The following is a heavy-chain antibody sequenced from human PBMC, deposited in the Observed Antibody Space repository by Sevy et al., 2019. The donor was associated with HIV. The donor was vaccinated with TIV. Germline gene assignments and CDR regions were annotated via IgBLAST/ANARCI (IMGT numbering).Heavy chain of an antibody. CDR3: ARDLRTAAGTGTFDY. V-gene: IGHV1-2*06. CDR1: GYTFTGYY. CDR2: INPNSGGT. Sequence: ASVKVSCKASGYTFTGYYMHWVRQAPGQGLEWMGRINPNSGGTNYAQKFQGRVTMTRDTSISTAYMELSRLRSDDTAVYYCARDLRTAAGTGTFDYWGQGTLVTVSS. D-gene: IGHD6-13*01. J-gene: IGHJ4*02.